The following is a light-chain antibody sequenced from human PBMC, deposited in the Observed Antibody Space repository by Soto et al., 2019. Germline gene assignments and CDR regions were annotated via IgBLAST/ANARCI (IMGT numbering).Light chain of an antibody. V-gene: IGKV1-5*03. CDR1: QTIDSW. CDR3: QQYNNWPRT. J-gene: IGKJ1*01. CDR2: KAS. Sequence: DIQMTQSPSTLSASVGDRVTITCRASQTIDSWLAWYQQRPGKPPNLLIYKASTLASGVPSRFSGSGSGTEFTLTISSLQSEDFAAYYCQQYNNWPRTFGQGTKVDI.